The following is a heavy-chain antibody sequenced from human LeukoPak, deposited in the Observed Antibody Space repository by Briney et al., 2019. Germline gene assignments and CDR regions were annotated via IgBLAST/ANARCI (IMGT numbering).Heavy chain of an antibody. CDR3: ARDSSYVLLWFGESKSGYYGMDV. J-gene: IGHJ6*02. Sequence: SETLSLTCTVSGGSISSSSYYWNWIRQSPGRGLEWIVYIYYSGSTYYNPSLKSRVSISVDTSKNQFSLKLSSVTAADTAVYYCARDSSYVLLWFGESKSGYYGMDVWGQGTTVTVSS. CDR1: GGSISSSSYY. CDR2: IYYSGST. V-gene: IGHV4-30-4*08. D-gene: IGHD3-10*01.